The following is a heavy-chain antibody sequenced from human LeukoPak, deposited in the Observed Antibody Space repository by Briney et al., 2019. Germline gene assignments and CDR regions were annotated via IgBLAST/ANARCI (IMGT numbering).Heavy chain of an antibody. Sequence: SETLSLTRAVYGGSFSGYYWSWIRQPPGKGLEWIGEINHSGSTNYNPSLKSRVTISVDTSKNQFSLKLSSVTAADTAVYYCARGNRYNWNQRPPFDYWGQGTLVTVSS. J-gene: IGHJ4*02. CDR1: GGSFSGYY. CDR3: ARGNRYNWNQRPPFDY. CDR2: INHSGST. V-gene: IGHV4-34*01. D-gene: IGHD1-20*01.